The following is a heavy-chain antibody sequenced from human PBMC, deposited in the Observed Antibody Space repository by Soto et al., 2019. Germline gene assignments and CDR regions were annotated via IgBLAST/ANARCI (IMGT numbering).Heavy chain of an antibody. D-gene: IGHD5-12*01. CDR3: ARGCGFRRGYSGYASRGSYYYYMDV. CDR2: MNPNSGNT. J-gene: IGHJ6*03. Sequence: ASVKVSCKASGYTFTSYDINWVRQATGQGLEWMGWMNPNSGNTGYAQEFQGRVTMTRNTSISTAYMELSSLRSEDTAVYYCARGCGFRRGYSGYASRGSYYYYMDVWGKGTKVTVSS. V-gene: IGHV1-8*01. CDR1: GYTFTSYD.